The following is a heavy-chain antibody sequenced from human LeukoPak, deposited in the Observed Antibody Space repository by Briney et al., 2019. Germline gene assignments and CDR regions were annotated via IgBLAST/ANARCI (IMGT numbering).Heavy chain of an antibody. J-gene: IGHJ4*02. D-gene: IGHD3/OR15-3a*01. V-gene: IGHV6-1*01. Sequence: SQTLSLTCAISGVSVSSNSASWNWIRQSPSRGLEWLGKTYYRSKWYHDYAVSLKSRITINPDTSTNQFSLHLNSVTPEDTAVYYCARQLDRFDYWGQGTLVTVSS. CDR2: TYYRSKWYH. CDR3: ARQLDRFDY. CDR1: GVSVSSNSAS.